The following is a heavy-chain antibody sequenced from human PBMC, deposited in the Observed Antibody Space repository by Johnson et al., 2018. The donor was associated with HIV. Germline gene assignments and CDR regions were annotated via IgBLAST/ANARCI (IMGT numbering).Heavy chain of an antibody. CDR2: INWNGGST. J-gene: IGHJ3*02. D-gene: IGHD1-26*01. V-gene: IGHV3-20*04. CDR1: GFTFDDYG. Sequence: VQLVESGGGVVRPGGSLRLSCAASGFTFDDYGMSWVRQAPGKGLEWVSGINWNGGSTGYADSVKGRFTISRDNAKNTLSVKMNSPRVDDTAISYCARVRAGRENAFDIWGQGTMVTVSS. CDR3: ARVRAGRENAFDI.